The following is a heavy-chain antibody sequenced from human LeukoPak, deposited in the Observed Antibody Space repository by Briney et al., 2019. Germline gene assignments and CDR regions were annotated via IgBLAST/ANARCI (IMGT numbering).Heavy chain of an antibody. J-gene: IGHJ4*02. CDR3: ASRMYSSGLAFDY. CDR2: IYYSGST. D-gene: IGHD6-19*01. V-gene: IGHV4-59*01. Sequence: SETLSLTCAVYGGSFSGYYWSWIRQPPGKGLEWIGYIYYSGSTNYNPSLKSRVTISVDTSKNQFSLKLSSVTAADTAVYHCASRMYSSGLAFDYWGQGTLVTVSS. CDR1: GGSFSGYY.